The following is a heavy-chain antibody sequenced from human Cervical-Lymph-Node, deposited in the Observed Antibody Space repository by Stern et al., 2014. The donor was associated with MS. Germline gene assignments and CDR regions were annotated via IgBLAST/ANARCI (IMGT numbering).Heavy chain of an antibody. CDR1: GFSLTTSGVG. CDR3: AHRPEGSCDDGVCRTYWYFDL. J-gene: IGHJ2*01. D-gene: IGHD2-8*01. Sequence: QVTLRESGPTLVKPTQTLTLTCTFSGFSLTTSGVGVGWVRQPPGQALEWLALISWDDTKQYSPSLKSRLTGTKDTDENQVVLTMANMDPVDTATYYCAHRPEGSCDDGVCRTYWYFDLWGQGGVVTVSS. CDR2: ISWDDTK. V-gene: IGHV2-5*02.